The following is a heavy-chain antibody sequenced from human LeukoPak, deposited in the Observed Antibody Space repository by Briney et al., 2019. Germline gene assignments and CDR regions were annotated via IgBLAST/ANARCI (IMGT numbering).Heavy chain of an antibody. CDR2: INPNSGGT. V-gene: IGHV1-2*02. J-gene: IGHJ4*02. CDR3: ARVVDTAMVTIDY. CDR1: GYTFTGYY. Sequence: GASVKVSCKASGYTFTGYYMHWVRQAPGQGLEWMGWINPNSGGTNYAQKFQGRVTMTRDTSISTAYMELSRLRSDDTAVDYCARVVDTAMVTIDYWGQGTLVTVSS. D-gene: IGHD5-18*01.